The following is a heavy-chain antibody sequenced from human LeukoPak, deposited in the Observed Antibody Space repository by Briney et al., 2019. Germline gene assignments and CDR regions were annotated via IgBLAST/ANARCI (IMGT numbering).Heavy chain of an antibody. CDR3: VGRARLEY. V-gene: IGHV3-7*04. J-gene: IGHJ4*02. CDR2: IKEDGVEK. Sequence: GGSLRLSCAASGFTLSSYSMSWVRQAPGKGLEWVANIKEDGVEKNYVNSVKGRFTVSRDNGKNSLFLEMNSLRAEDTALYYCVGRARLEYWGQGTPVTVSS. CDR1: GFTLSSYS.